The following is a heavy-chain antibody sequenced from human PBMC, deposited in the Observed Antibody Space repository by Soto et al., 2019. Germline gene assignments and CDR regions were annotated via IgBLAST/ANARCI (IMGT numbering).Heavy chain of an antibody. J-gene: IGHJ4*02. D-gene: IGHD2-8*02. CDR2: IIPILDIA. CDR3: ARSLGLCTGSGCRDY. V-gene: IGHV1-69*02. Sequence: QVQLLQSGTEVKKPGSSAKVSCRASGGNFNTYTISWVRQAPGQGLEWLGRIIPILDIASYAQKFQGRVNITADKSTNTVYMELSSLRSEDTAVDFCARSLGLCTGSGCRDYWGQGTLVSVSP. CDR1: GGNFNTYT.